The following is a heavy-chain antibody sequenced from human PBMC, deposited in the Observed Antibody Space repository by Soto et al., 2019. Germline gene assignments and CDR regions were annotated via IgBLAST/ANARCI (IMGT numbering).Heavy chain of an antibody. CDR1: GFSFSDYC. D-gene: IGHD5-18*01. Sequence: SVKVSCKASGFSFSDYCMHWVRQAPGQGLEWMGGIIPIFGTANYAQKFQGRVTITADESTSTAYMELSSLRSEDTAVYYCARAPYSYGINWFDPWGQGTLVTVSS. J-gene: IGHJ5*02. CDR2: IIPIFGTA. V-gene: IGHV1-69*13. CDR3: ARAPYSYGINWFDP.